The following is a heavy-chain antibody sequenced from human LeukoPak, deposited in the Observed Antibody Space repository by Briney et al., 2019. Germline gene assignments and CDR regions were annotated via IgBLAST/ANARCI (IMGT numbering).Heavy chain of an antibody. CDR1: KFTFSDYY. Sequence: PGGSLRLSCAASKFTFSDYYMSWIRQAPGKGLEWVSYISSTSSTKYYADSVKGRFTISRDNAKKSLYLEMNSLRAEDTAVYYCARGTGPFDPWGQGTLVTVSS. V-gene: IGHV3-11*01. J-gene: IGHJ5*02. CDR2: ISSTSSTK. CDR3: ARGTGPFDP. D-gene: IGHD1-14*01.